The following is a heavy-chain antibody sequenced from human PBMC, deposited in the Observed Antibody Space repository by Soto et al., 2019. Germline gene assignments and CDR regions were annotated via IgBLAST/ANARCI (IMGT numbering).Heavy chain of an antibody. J-gene: IGHJ4*02. CDR3: AHCRRDRGSITPSY. Sequence: QITLKESGPTLVKPTQTLTLTCTFSGFSLSTSGVAVGWIRQPPGKALDWLALIYWDDDKRYSPSLKSRLTITKDTSKNQVILTVTNMDPVDTATYYCAHCRRDRGSITPSYWGQGTLVTVSS. CDR2: IYWDDDK. V-gene: IGHV2-5*02. D-gene: IGHD3-10*01. CDR1: GFSLSTSGVA.